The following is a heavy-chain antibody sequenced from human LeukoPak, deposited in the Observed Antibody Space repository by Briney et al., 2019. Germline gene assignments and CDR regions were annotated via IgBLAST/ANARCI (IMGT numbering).Heavy chain of an antibody. D-gene: IGHD2-2*01. Sequence: GGSPRLSCAASGFTFSNYAMTWVRQAPGKGLEWVSGINAIGGSTYYADPVKGRFTISKDNSKNTLYLQMNSLGAEDTAVYYCAKAAMPGPLNWFDPWGQGTLVTVSS. J-gene: IGHJ5*02. CDR2: INAIGGST. CDR3: AKAAMPGPLNWFDP. V-gene: IGHV3-23*01. CDR1: GFTFSNYA.